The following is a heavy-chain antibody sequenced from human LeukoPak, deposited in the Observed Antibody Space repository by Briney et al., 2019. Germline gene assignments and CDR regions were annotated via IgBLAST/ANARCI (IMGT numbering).Heavy chain of an antibody. CDR3: ARPSIFGVAHDAFDI. CDR1: GGSISSGSYY. V-gene: IGHV4-39*07. J-gene: IGHJ3*02. CDR2: IYHSGST. D-gene: IGHD3-3*01. Sequence: SETLSLTCTVSGGSISSGSYYWSWLRQPPGKGLEWIGEIYHSGSTNYNPSLKSRVTISVDKSKNQFSLKLSSGTAADTAVYYCARPSIFGVAHDAFDIWGQGTMVTVSS.